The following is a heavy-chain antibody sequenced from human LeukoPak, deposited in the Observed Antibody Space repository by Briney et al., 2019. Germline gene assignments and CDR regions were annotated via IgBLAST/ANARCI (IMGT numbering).Heavy chain of an antibody. CDR2: ISSSGSTI. Sequence: AGGSLRLSCAASGFTFSSYEMNWVRQAPGKGLEWVSYISSSGSTIYYADSVKGRFTISRDNAKNSLYLQMNSLRAEDTALYHCAREADYGSGSYEYWGQGTLVTVSS. V-gene: IGHV3-48*03. CDR1: GFTFSSYE. D-gene: IGHD3-10*01. J-gene: IGHJ4*02. CDR3: AREADYGSGSYEY.